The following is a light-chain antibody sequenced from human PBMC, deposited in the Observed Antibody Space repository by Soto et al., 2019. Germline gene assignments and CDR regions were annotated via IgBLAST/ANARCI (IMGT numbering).Light chain of an antibody. Sequence: EIVLTQSPGTLSLSSGERATLSCRASQSVRSNYLAWYQQKPGQAPRLLIYGASSRATGIPDRFGGSGSGTDFTLTISRLEPEVFAVYYWQQYASSPLTFGGGTKVEIK. J-gene: IGKJ4*01. CDR2: GAS. CDR3: QQYASSPLT. CDR1: QSVRSNY. V-gene: IGKV3-20*01.